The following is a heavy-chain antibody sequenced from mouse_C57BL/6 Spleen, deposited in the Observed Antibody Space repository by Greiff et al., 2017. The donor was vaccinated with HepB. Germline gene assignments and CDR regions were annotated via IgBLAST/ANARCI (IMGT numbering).Heavy chain of an antibody. D-gene: IGHD1-1*01. CDR3: ARRAYGNAMDY. V-gene: IGHV1-80*01. CDR1: GYAFSSYW. Sequence: VKLMESGAELVKPGASVKISCKASGYAFSSYWMNWVKQRPGKGLEWIGQIYPGDGDTNYNGTFKGKATLTADKSSSTAYMQLSSLTAEDSAVYFCARRAYGNAMDYWGQGTSVTVSS. CDR2: IYPGDGDT. J-gene: IGHJ4*01.